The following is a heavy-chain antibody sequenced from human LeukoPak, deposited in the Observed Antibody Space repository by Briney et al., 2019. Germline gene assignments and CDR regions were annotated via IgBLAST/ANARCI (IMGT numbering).Heavy chain of an antibody. J-gene: IGHJ4*02. CDR3: ARGGYAC. Sequence: GGSLRLSCAASGFTLRSYVISWLRQAPGKGLEWVANIREDGREKNYIGSVKDRFTISRDNAKNSLYLQMNSVRDEGTVIYYCARGGYACWGQGTLVTVSS. V-gene: IGHV3-7*01. CDR2: IREDGREK. D-gene: IGHD1-1*01. CDR1: GFTLRSYV.